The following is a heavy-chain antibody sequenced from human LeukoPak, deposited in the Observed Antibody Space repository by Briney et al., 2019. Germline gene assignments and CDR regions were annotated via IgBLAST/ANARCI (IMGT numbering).Heavy chain of an antibody. J-gene: IGHJ4*02. CDR1: GFTLSSQN. CDR3: ARDLPFYDNSVYGTA. CDR2: MLADGSTK. D-gene: IGHD3-22*01. V-gene: IGHV3-30-3*01. Sequence: PGTSLRLSCAASGFTLSSQNMHWVRQAPGRGLEWVAVMLADGSTKYYADSVKSRFTISRDNSRNTLYLQMNSLRVEDTAVYSCARDLPFYDNSVYGTAWGQGTLVTVSS.